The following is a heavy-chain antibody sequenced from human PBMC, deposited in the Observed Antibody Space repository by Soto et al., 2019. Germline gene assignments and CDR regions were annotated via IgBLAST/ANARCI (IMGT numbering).Heavy chain of an antibody. J-gene: IGHJ4*02. D-gene: IGHD5-18*01. CDR2: INKNGGEK. CDR1: GFTFSSYS. CDR3: ARPWDTAIVSTWNY. Sequence: RRLSCAASGFTFSSYSMSWVRQAPGKGLEWVANINKNGGEKYYVDSVKGRFTISRDNAKNSLYLQMNSLRAEDTAVYYCARPWDTAIVSTWNYWGQGTMVTVSS. V-gene: IGHV3-7*03.